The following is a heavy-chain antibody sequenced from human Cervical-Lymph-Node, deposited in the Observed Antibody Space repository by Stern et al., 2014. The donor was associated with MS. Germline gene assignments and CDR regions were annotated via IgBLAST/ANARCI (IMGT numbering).Heavy chain of an antibody. D-gene: IGHD2-15*01. Sequence: VQLVESGAEVRKPGSSVKVSCKTSGGSSSSQTIGQGLEWMGRIIPLVNVPNYARRFQGRLTLSADRPTNTVYLELSSLRSEDTAVYYCARSEGSGALEWLYGMDVWGQGTTVIVSS. CDR2: IIPLVNVP. CDR3: ARSEGSGALEWLYGMDV. V-gene: IGHV1-69*09. CDR1: GGSSSSQT. J-gene: IGHJ6*02.